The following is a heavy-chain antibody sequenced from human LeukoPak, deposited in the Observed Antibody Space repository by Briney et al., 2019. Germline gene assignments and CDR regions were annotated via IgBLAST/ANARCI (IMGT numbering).Heavy chain of an antibody. CDR1: GFTFSSYE. J-gene: IGHJ4*02. CDR2: ISSSGSTI. CDR3: ARDNYGGDY. D-gene: IGHD4-11*01. V-gene: IGHV3-48*03. Sequence: PGGSLRLSCAASGFTFSSYEMNWVRQAPGKGLEWVSYISSSGSTIYHADSVKGRFTISRDHSKNTLYLQMNSLRAEDTAVYYCARDNYGGDYWGQGTLVTVSS.